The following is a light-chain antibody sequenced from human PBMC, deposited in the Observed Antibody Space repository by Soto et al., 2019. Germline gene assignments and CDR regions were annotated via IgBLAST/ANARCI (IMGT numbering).Light chain of an antibody. V-gene: IGKV3-15*01. Sequence: EIVLTQSPATLSVSPGERVTLSCRASETLISFLAWYQQKPGQAPRLLIYGASTRATGVPARFSGSGSATDCTLTISSLHSEDFAVYYCQSANDWPFAVGQGTKLEI. J-gene: IGKJ2*01. CDR1: ETLISF. CDR3: QSANDWPFA. CDR2: GAS.